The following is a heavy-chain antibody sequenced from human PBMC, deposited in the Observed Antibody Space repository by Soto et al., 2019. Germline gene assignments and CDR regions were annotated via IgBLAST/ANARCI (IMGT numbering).Heavy chain of an antibody. J-gene: IGHJ3*02. V-gene: IGHV4-34*01. CDR3: ARGANYCSGGSCYSGAFDI. CDR2: INHSGST. CDR1: SGSFSGYY. Sequence: VQLQQWGAGLLKPSETLSLTGAGYSGSFSGYYWGWIRQPPGKGLEWMGEINHSGSTNYNPSLKSRVTISVDTSKNQFSLELSSVTAADTAVYYCARGANYCSGGSCYSGAFDIWGQGTMVTVSS. D-gene: IGHD2-15*01.